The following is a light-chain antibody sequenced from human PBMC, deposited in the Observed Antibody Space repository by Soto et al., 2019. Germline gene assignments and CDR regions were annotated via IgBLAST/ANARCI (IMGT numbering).Light chain of an antibody. CDR3: SSSSGSTPHVV. Sequence: QSALTQPASVSGSPGRSVTISCTGTSSDVGDFNYVSWYQHLPGRAPKLIIYDVTNRPSGISYRFSASKSGRTASLTISGLQAEDEAYSYCSSSSGSTPHVVFGGGTKLTVL. CDR2: DVT. V-gene: IGLV2-14*03. J-gene: IGLJ2*01. CDR1: SSDVGDFNY.